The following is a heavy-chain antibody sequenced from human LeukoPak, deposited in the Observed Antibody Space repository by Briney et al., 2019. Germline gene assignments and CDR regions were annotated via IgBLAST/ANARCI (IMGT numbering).Heavy chain of an antibody. CDR1: GFTFSSSS. Sequence: GGSLRLSCAASGFTFSSSSMNWVRQAPGKGLEWVSSISSGSSYIYYADPLKGRFTVSRDNAKNSLYLQMNSLRAEDTAVYYCASERCNWNYAFDYWGQGILVTVSS. D-gene: IGHD1-7*01. V-gene: IGHV3-21*01. J-gene: IGHJ4*02. CDR2: ISSGSSYI. CDR3: ASERCNWNYAFDY.